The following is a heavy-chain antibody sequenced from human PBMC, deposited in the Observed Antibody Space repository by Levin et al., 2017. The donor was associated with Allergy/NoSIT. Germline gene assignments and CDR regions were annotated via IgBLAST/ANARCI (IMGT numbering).Heavy chain of an antibody. J-gene: IGHJ4*02. V-gene: IGHV4-34*01. CDR1: GGSFSGYY. CDR3: ARRLVIVGATYDY. Sequence: SETLSLTCAVYGGSFSGYYWSWIRQPPGKGLEWIGEINHSGSTNYNPSLKSRVTISVDTSKNQFSLKLSSVTAADTAVYYCARRLVIVGATYDYWGQGTLVTVSS. D-gene: IGHD1-26*01. CDR2: INHSGST.